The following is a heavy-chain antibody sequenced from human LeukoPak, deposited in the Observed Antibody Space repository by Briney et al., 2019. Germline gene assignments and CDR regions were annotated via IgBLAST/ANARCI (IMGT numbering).Heavy chain of an antibody. D-gene: IGHD3-22*01. CDR2: INHGGST. J-gene: IGHJ3*02. CDR1: GGSISSSSYY. CDR3: ARNPISGYYYDSSGQQDAFDI. V-gene: IGHV4-39*07. Sequence: SETLSLTCTVSGGSISSSSYYWSWIRQPPGKGLEWIGEINHGGSTKFNPSLKSRVTISLDTSRNQFSLKVNSVTAADTAVYYCARNPISGYYYDSSGQQDAFDIWGQGTMVTVSS.